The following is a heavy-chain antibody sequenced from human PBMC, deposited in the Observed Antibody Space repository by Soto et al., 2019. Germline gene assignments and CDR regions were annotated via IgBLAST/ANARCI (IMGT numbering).Heavy chain of an antibody. D-gene: IGHD1-26*01. V-gene: IGHV5-10-1*01. Sequence: GESLKISCKGSGYSFTSNLISWVRQMPGKGLEWMGRIDPSDSYTNYSPSFQGHVTISADKSISTAYLQWSSLKASDTAMYYCATYGNYDMDVWGQGTTVTVSS. J-gene: IGHJ6*02. CDR1: GYSFTSNL. CDR2: IDPSDSYT. CDR3: ATYGNYDMDV.